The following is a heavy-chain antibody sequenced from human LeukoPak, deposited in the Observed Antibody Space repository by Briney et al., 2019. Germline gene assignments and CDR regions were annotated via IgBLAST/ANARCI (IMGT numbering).Heavy chain of an antibody. CDR1: GFIFSSYA. V-gene: IGHV3-30*04. Sequence: SGGSLRLSSAASGFIFSSYAMHWVRQAPGKGLEWVAVISYDGSNKYYADSVKGRFTISRDNSKNTLYLQMNSLRAEDTAVYYCARDSLSDYYGSGDFDYWGQGTLVTVSS. CDR3: ARDSLSDYYGSGDFDY. D-gene: IGHD3-10*01. CDR2: ISYDGSNK. J-gene: IGHJ4*02.